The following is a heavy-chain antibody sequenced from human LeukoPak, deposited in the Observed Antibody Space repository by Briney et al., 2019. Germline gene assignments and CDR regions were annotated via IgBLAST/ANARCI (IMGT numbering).Heavy chain of an antibody. J-gene: IGHJ3*02. CDR1: GFTFSSYA. V-gene: IGHV3-30*02. Sequence: GGSLRLSCVASGFTFSSYAINWVRQAPGKGLEWVAFIRYDGSNKYYADSVKGRFTISRDNSKNTLYLQMNSLRAEDTAVYYCAKGSRPRYCSGGSCYSDAFDIWGQGTMVTVSS. CDR2: IRYDGSNK. CDR3: AKGSRPRYCSGGSCYSDAFDI. D-gene: IGHD2-15*01.